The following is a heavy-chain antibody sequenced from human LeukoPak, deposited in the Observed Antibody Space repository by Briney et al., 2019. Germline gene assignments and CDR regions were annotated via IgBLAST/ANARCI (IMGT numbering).Heavy chain of an antibody. J-gene: IGHJ6*03. D-gene: IGHD3-22*01. CDR3: ARAGIVVVTYMDV. V-gene: IGHV3-53*01. Sequence: PGGSLRLSCAASGFTVSSNYMSWVRQAPGKGLEWVSVIYSGGSTYYADSVKGRFTISRDNSKNTLYLQMNSLRAEGTAVYYCARAGIVVVTYMDVWGKGTTVTVSS. CDR1: GFTVSSNY. CDR2: IYSGGST.